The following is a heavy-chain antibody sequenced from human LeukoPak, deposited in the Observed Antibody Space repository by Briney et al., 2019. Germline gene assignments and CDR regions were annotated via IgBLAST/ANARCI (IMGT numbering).Heavy chain of an antibody. D-gene: IGHD5-18*01. CDR1: GYTFTCYY. CDR3: ARDGYSYGSENWFDP. V-gene: IGHV1-2*02. Sequence: GASVKVSCKASGYTFTCYYMHWVRPAPGQGLEWMGWINPNSGGTNYAQKFQGRVTMTRDTSISTAYMELSRLRSDDTAVYYCARDGYSYGSENWFDPWGQGTLVTVSS. CDR2: INPNSGGT. J-gene: IGHJ5*02.